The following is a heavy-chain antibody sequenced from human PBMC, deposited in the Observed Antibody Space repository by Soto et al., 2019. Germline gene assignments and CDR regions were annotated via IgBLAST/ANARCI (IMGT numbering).Heavy chain of an antibody. CDR2: IIPIRGIT. D-gene: IGHD2-8*02. CDR3: ASDEGDVTGDY. J-gene: IGHJ4*02. Sequence: SVTVSCQASGGTFSSYTISWVRQAPGQGLEWMGSIIPIRGITNYAQNFQGRVAISADKSTSTVYMELSSLRSEDTAVYYCASDEGDVTGDYWGQGTLVTVS. V-gene: IGHV1-69*02. CDR1: GGTFSSYT.